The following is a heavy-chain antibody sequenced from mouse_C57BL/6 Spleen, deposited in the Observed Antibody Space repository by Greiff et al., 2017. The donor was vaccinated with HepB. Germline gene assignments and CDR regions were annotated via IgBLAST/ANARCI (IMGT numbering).Heavy chain of an antibody. D-gene: IGHD2-3*01. CDR2: IRNKANNHAT. V-gene: IGHV6-6*01. CDR1: GFTFSDAW. CDR3: TRVDGYPYAMDY. Sequence: DVKLQESGGGLVQPGGSMKLSCAASGFTFSDAWMDWVRQSPEKGLEWVAEIRNKANNHATYYAESVKGRFTISRDDSKSSVYLQMNSLRAEDTGIYYCTRVDGYPYAMDYWGQGTSVTVSS. J-gene: IGHJ4*01.